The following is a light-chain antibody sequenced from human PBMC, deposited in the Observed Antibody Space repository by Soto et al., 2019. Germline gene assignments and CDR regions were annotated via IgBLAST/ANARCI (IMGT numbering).Light chain of an antibody. V-gene: IGKV3-20*01. CDR1: QTVTSGY. Sequence: EIVLTQSPDTLSLSPGERATLSCRASQTVTSGYLAWYQQKPGQAPRLLIYGVSTGATGIPDRFSGSGSGTDFTLTISSLQAEDVTVYYCQQYYTTPITFGQGTRLEIK. CDR2: GVS. CDR3: QQYYTTPIT. J-gene: IGKJ5*01.